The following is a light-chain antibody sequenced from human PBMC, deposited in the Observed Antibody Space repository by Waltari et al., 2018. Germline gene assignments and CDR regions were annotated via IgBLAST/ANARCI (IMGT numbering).Light chain of an antibody. V-gene: IGLV2-14*01. CDR3: ISYTSSSTPYV. CDR2: EVT. J-gene: IGLJ1*01. Sequence: QSALTQPASVSGSPGQSITISCTGTSSDIGVYNYVSCYQQHPGKAPKLMIYEVTNRPSGVSNRFSASKSGNTASLTISGLQAEDEADYYCISYTSSSTPYVFGTGTKVTVL. CDR1: SSDIGVYNY.